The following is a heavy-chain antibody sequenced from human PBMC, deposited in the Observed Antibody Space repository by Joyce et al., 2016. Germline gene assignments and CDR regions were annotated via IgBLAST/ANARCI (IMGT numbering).Heavy chain of an antibody. J-gene: IGHJ4*02. CDR2: MSWNSGSI. Sequence: EVQLVASGGGLVQPGRSLRLSCAASGFTVDDYAMHWVRQGPGKCLEWVSGMSWNSGSIGYADSVKGRFTISRDNAKNSLYLQMNSLRAEDTALYYCAKDARSGYSSGWYDYWGQGTLVTVSS. D-gene: IGHD6-19*01. V-gene: IGHV3-9*01. CDR3: AKDARSGYSSGWYDY. CDR1: GFTVDDYA.